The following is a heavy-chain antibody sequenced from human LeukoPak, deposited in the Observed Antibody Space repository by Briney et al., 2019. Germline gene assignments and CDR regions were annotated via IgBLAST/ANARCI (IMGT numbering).Heavy chain of an antibody. V-gene: IGHV4-31*03. D-gene: IGHD2-15*01. J-gene: IGHJ4*02. CDR3: ARAGYVGYCSGGSCYPHFDY. Sequence: SETLSLTCTVSGGSISSGGYYWSWIRQHPGKGLEWIGYIYYSGSTYYNPSLKSRVTISVDTSKNQFSLKLSSATAADTAVYYSARAGYVGYCSGGSCYPHFDYWGQGTLVTVSS. CDR2: IYYSGST. CDR1: GGSISSGGYY.